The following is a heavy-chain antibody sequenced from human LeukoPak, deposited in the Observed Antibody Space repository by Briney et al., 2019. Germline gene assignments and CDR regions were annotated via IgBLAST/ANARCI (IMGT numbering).Heavy chain of an antibody. V-gene: IGHV3-48*03. D-gene: IGHD1-1*01. CDR2: ISSSGSTI. CDR1: GFTFSSYE. J-gene: IGHJ3*02. CDR3: ARGLETDDAFDI. Sequence: PGGSLRLSCAASGFTFSSYEMNWVRQAPGKGLEWVSYISSSGSTIYYADSVKGRFTISRDNAKNSLYLQMNSLRAEDTAVYYCARGLETDDAFDIWGQGTMATVSS.